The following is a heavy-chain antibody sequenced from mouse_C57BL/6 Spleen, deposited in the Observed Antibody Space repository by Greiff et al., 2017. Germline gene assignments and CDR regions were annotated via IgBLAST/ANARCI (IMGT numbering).Heavy chain of an antibody. CDR1: GYTSTSYW. J-gene: IGHJ4*01. Sequence: VQLQQPGAELVKPGASVKLSCKASGYTSTSYWMHWVKQRPGQGLEWIGMIHPNSGSTNYNEKFKSKATLTVDKSSSTAYMQLSSLTSEDSAVYYCARRVDYPYAMDYWGQGTSVTVSS. CDR2: IHPNSGST. D-gene: IGHD2-4*01. V-gene: IGHV1-64*01. CDR3: ARRVDYPYAMDY.